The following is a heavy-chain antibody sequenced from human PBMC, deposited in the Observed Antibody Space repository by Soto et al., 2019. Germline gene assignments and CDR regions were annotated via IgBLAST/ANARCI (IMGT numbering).Heavy chain of an antibody. V-gene: IGHV1-3*01. Sequence: ASVKVSCKASGYTFTSYAMHWVRQAPGQRLEWMGWINAGNGNTKYSQKFQGRVTITRDTSASTAYMELSSLRSEDTAVYYCARDNGWALETINFDYLGQGNLVTVS. D-gene: IGHD1-26*01. J-gene: IGHJ4*02. CDR3: ARDNGWALETINFDY. CDR1: GYTFTSYA. CDR2: INAGNGNT.